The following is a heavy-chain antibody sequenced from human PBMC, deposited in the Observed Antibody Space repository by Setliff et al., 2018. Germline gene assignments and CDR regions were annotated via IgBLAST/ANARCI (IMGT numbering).Heavy chain of an antibody. V-gene: IGHV1-8*02. CDR2: MNPNNGNT. CDR3: ARGGRSWWFGELPTYGMDV. J-gene: IGHJ6*02. Sequence: ASVKVSCKASGYTFINYEINWVRQATGQGLEWMGGMNPNNGNTGYAQKFQGRVTMTRNTSISTAYMELSSLRSEDTAVYYCARGGRSWWFGELPTYGMDVWGQGTTVTV. CDR1: GYTFINYE. D-gene: IGHD3-10*01.